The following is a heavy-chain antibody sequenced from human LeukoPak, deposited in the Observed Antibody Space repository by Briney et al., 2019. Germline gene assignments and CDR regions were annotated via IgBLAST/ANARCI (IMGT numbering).Heavy chain of an antibody. J-gene: IGHJ4*02. CDR3: ARDQEYYYDSSGYNAVY. Sequence: PGGSLRLSCAASGFTFSSYWMSWVRQAPGKGLEWVANIREDGSEKYYVDSVKGQFTISRDNAKNSLFLQMDSLRAEDTAVYYCARDQEYYYDSSGYNAVYWGQGTLVTVSS. V-gene: IGHV3-7*01. D-gene: IGHD3-22*01. CDR2: IREDGSEK. CDR1: GFTFSSYW.